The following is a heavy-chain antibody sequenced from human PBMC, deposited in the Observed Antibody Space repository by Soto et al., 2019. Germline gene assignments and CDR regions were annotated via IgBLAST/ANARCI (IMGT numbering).Heavy chain of an antibody. V-gene: IGHV4-31*03. CDR1: GVSISSGGCY. D-gene: IGHD3-3*01. CDR3: AREFKEFSYAFDI. Sequence: QVQLQESGPGLVKPSQTLSLSCTVSGVSISSGGCYWSWIRQHPVKGLEWIGYIHYPGSTYYNPSLKSRVTISVDTSKSQFSLKMSAMTAAETVVYYCAREFKEFSYAFDIWCQGTMVTVS. CDR2: IHYPGST. J-gene: IGHJ3*02.